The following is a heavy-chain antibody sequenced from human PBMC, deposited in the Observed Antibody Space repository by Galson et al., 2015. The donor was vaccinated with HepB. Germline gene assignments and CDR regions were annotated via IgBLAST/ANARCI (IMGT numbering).Heavy chain of an antibody. J-gene: IGHJ6*03. Sequence: SLRLSCAASGFTFSSYSMNWVRQAPGKGLEWVSYISSSSSTIYYADSVKGRFTISRDNAKNSLYLQMNSLRAEDTAVYYCARDQWNWGPPDYYYYMDVWGKGTTVTVSS. V-gene: IGHV3-48*01. CDR2: ISSSSSTI. D-gene: IGHD7-27*01. CDR1: GFTFSSYS. CDR3: ARDQWNWGPPDYYYYMDV.